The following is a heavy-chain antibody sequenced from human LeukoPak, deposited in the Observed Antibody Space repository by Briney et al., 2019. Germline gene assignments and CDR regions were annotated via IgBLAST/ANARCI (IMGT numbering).Heavy chain of an antibody. D-gene: IGHD6-19*01. CDR3: AKGVRAGSIPRYYFDY. V-gene: IGHV3-23*01. J-gene: IGHJ4*02. CDR1: GFTFSSYA. Sequence: GVSLRLSCAASGFTFSSYAMSWVRQAPGKGLEWVSAISGSGGSTYYADSVKGRFTISRDNSKNTLYLQMNSLRAEDTAVYYCAKGVRAGSIPRYYFDYWGQGTLVTVSS. CDR2: ISGSGGST.